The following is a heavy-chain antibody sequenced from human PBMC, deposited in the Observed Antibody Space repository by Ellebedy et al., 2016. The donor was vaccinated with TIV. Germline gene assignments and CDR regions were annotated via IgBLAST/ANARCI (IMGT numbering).Heavy chain of an antibody. V-gene: IGHV3-23*01. CDR3: RPGHYSDA. CDR2: LTADGRST. J-gene: IGHJ4*02. CDR1: GFSLSNSF. Sequence: GGSLRLXXAASGFSLSNSFMSWIRQAPGKGLEWVSTLTADGRSTYFADSVKGRFTISRDNSKNTVYLQMNSLRSEDTAVYYCRPGHYSDAWGQGTLVTVPS.